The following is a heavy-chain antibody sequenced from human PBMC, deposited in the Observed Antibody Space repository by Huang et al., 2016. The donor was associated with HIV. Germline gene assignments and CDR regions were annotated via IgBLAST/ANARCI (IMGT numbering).Heavy chain of an antibody. Sequence: QVQLVQSGAEVKKPGASVKVSCKASGYTFTNYDINWVRKAAGQGLEWVGWMNPNSGNSGHAQKFQGRVTLTRNTSISTAYMELSSLSSECTAVYYFAITDYYDSSTYSNWFDPWGQGTLVTVSS. V-gene: IGHV1-8*01. CDR1: GYTFTNYD. D-gene: IGHD3-22*01. J-gene: IGHJ5*02. CDR2: MNPNSGNS. CDR3: AITDYYDSSTYSNWFDP.